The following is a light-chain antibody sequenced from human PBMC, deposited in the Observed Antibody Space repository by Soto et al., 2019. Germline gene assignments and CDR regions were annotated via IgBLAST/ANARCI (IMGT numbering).Light chain of an antibody. CDR3: QYRNTWPPA. CDR1: QSVGIY. Sequence: EIVLTQSPATLSLSPGERATLSCRASQSVGIYLGWYQQRPGQAPRLLIYDASNRAAGIPGRFSGSGSRTDFTRTINSLAPEDFAVDYCQYRNTWPPAFGQGTRLEIK. V-gene: IGKV3-11*01. J-gene: IGKJ5*01. CDR2: DAS.